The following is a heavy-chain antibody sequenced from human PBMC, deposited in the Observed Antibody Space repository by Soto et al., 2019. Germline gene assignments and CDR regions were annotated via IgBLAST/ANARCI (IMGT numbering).Heavy chain of an antibody. CDR1: GDSVTSDSYF. Sequence: SETLSLTCTVSGDSVTSDSYFWSWIRQPPGKGLEWIGNSYYSGYYSGSTNYNPSLKSRVTISVDTSKNQFSLKLSSVTAADTAVYYCASRGYSYGDFDYWGQGTLVTVSS. V-gene: IGHV4-61*01. J-gene: IGHJ4*02. D-gene: IGHD5-18*01. CDR2: SYYSGYYSGST. CDR3: ASRGYSYGDFDY.